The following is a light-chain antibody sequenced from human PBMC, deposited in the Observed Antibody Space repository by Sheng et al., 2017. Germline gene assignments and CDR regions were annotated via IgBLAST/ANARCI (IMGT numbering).Light chain of an antibody. Sequence: EIVLTQSPGTLSLSPGERVTLSCRASQSVSSSYLTWYQQKPGQAPRLLIHGASTRTTGIPARFSGSGSGTEFTLTITSLQSEDFAVYYCQQHSTRRTTFGQGTKLDIK. CDR2: GAS. J-gene: IGKJ2*01. CDR3: QQHSTRRTT. CDR1: QSVSSSY. V-gene: IGKV3-20*01.